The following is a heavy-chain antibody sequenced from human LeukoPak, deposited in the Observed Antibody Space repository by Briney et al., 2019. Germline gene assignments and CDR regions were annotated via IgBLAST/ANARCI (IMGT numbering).Heavy chain of an antibody. J-gene: IGHJ4*02. D-gene: IGHD6-19*01. V-gene: IGHV4-59*08. Sequence: SETLSLTCTVSGGSIGSDYWTWIRQPPGKGLEYIGYIYYTGGTNYNPSLKSRVTISVDTSKNQFSLKLSSVTAADTAAYFCAKYGNSGWVIDNWGQGTLVTVSS. CDR2: IYYTGGT. CDR1: GGSIGSDY. CDR3: AKYGNSGWVIDN.